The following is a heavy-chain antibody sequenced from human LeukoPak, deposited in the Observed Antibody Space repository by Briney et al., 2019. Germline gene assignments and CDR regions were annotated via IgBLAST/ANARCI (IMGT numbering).Heavy chain of an antibody. CDR1: GFTFSAFY. D-gene: IGHD3-10*01. CDR2: ISGEGATI. CDR3: TREDYYYAAGY. V-gene: IGHV3-11*04. J-gene: IGHJ4*02. Sequence: VGSLRLSCTASGFTFSAFYMSWVRQAPGKGLEWLSYISGEGATIHYADSVRGRFSVSRDNAKTSLFLQMNSLRAEDTAIYYCTREDYYYAAGYWGQGTLVTVSS.